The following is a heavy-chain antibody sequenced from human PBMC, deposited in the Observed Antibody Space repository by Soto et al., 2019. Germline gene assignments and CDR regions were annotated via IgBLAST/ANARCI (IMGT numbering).Heavy chain of an antibody. D-gene: IGHD3-3*01. V-gene: IGHV1-8*01. CDR1: GYTFTSYD. Sequence: QVQLVQSGAEVKKPGASVKVSCKASGYTFTSYDINWVRQATGQGLEWMGWMNPNSGNTGYAQKFQGRVTMTRNTSISTAYMELSSLRSEDTAVYYCARLGAYYDFWSGRVRGAFDIWGQGTMVTVSS. CDR3: ARLGAYYDFWSGRVRGAFDI. CDR2: MNPNSGNT. J-gene: IGHJ3*02.